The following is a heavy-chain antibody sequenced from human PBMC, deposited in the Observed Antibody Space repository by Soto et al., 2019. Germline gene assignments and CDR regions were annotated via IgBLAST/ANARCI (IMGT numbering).Heavy chain of an antibody. D-gene: IGHD2-21*02. Sequence: ASVKVSCKASGGTFSSYAISWVRQAPGQGLEWMGGIIPIFGTANYAQKFQGRVTITADESTSTAYMELSSLRSEDTAVYYCATSPMVVTAIPFDYWGQGTLVTVSS. CDR3: ATSPMVVTAIPFDY. CDR2: IIPIFGTA. V-gene: IGHV1-69*13. CDR1: GGTFSSYA. J-gene: IGHJ4*02.